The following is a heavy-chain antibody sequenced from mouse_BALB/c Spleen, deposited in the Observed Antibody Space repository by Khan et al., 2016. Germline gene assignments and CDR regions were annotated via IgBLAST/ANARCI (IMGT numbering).Heavy chain of an antibody. V-gene: IGHV3-1*02. CDR1: VSSITSGYS. Sequence: EVQLQESGPDLVKPSQSLSLTCTVTVSSITSGYSWHWIRQFPGNNLEWLGYIHYSGPTNYNPSLKSRISIPRDTSKNHFFLQLNSVTTEDTATYYCARLRDWYFDVWGAGTTVTVSS. CDR3: ARLRDWYFDV. J-gene: IGHJ1*01. CDR2: IHYSGPT.